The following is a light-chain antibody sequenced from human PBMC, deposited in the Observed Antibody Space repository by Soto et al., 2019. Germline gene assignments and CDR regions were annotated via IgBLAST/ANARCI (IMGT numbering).Light chain of an antibody. V-gene: IGKV3-20*01. CDR3: QQYGSSPFT. J-gene: IGKJ3*01. CDR1: QSVSSSY. CDR2: AAS. Sequence: EIVLTQSPGTLSLSPGERATLSCRASQSVSSSYLAWHQQKPGQAPRLLIYAASSRATGIPDRFSGSGSGTDFTLTISRLDPEDFAVYYCQQYGSSPFTFGHGTKVDIK.